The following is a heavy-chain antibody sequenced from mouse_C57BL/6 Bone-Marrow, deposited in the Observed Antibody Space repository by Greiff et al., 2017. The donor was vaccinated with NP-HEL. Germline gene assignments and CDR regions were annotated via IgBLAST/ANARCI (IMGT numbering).Heavy chain of an antibody. Sequence: VKLQESGAELVRPGASVKLSCKASGYTFTDYYINWVKQRPGQGLEWIARIYPGSGNTYYNEKFKGKATLTAEKSSSTAYMQLSSLTSEDSAVYFCASTTTVVDRGTWFAYWGQGTLVTVSA. V-gene: IGHV1-76*01. CDR3: ASTTTVVDRGTWFAY. J-gene: IGHJ3*01. CDR2: IYPGSGNT. CDR1: GYTFTDYY. D-gene: IGHD1-1*01.